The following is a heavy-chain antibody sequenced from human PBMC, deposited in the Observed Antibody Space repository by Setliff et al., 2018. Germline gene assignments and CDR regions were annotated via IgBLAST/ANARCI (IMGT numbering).Heavy chain of an antibody. CDR1: GYSFSDSA. CDR2: TNPNSGGT. CDR3: TKDLKKWLQFGWYFDL. V-gene: IGHV1-2*02. D-gene: IGHD5-12*01. J-gene: IGHJ2*01. Sequence: ASVKVSCKTSGYSFSDSAVNWVRQAPGQGLEWMGWTNPNSGGTNYAQKFQGRVSMTRDTSISTAFLELNGLRSDDTAVYYCTKDLKKWLQFGWYFDLWGRGTLVTVSS.